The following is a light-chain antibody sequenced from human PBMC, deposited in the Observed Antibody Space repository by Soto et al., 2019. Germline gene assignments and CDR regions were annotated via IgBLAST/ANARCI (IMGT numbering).Light chain of an antibody. V-gene: IGKV3-11*01. Sequence: EIVLTQSPGTLSLSPGERATLSCRASQSVTSPFLAWYQQKPGQAPRLLIYDASNRATGIPARFSGSGSGTDFTLTISSLEPEDFAVYYCQQRSNWLWTFGQGTKVDIK. CDR3: QQRSNWLWT. CDR1: QSVTSP. J-gene: IGKJ1*01. CDR2: DAS.